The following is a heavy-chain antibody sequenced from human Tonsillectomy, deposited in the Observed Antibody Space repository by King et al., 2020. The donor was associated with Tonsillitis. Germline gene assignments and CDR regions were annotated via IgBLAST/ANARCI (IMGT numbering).Heavy chain of an antibody. V-gene: IGHV3-30*04. Sequence: VQLVESGGGVVQPGRSLRLSYTASGFTFSSYAMHWVRQAPGKGLEWVAVISYDGSNKYYADSVKGRFTISRDNSKNTLYLQMNSLRAEDTAVYYCARVRSGSYPDYWGQGTLVTVSS. D-gene: IGHD6-13*01. CDR2: ISYDGSNK. CDR1: GFTFSSYA. J-gene: IGHJ4*02. CDR3: ARVRSGSYPDY.